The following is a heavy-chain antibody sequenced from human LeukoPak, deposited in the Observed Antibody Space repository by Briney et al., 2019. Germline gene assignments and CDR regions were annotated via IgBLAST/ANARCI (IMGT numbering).Heavy chain of an antibody. J-gene: IGHJ5*02. D-gene: IGHD6-19*01. CDR3: ARRVDSSGWSGSWFDP. V-gene: IGHV5-51*01. CDR2: IYPGDYDT. CDR1: GYSFTRYW. Sequence: GESLKIFCKGSGYSFTRYWIAWVRQMPGKGLEWMGIIYPGDYDTRYSPSFQGQVTISADESITTAYLQWSSLKPSDTAMYYCARRVDSSGWSGSWFDPWGQGTLVTVSS.